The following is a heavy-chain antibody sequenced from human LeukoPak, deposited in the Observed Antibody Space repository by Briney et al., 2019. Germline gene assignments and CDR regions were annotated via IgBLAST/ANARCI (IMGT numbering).Heavy chain of an antibody. D-gene: IGHD6-13*01. J-gene: IGHJ5*02. CDR1: GFTFSSYS. CDR2: ISSSSSTI. CDR3: ARGGAAQYNWFDP. Sequence: PGGSLRLSCAASGFTFSSYSMNWVRQAPGKGLEWVSYISSSSSTIYYADSVKGRFTISRDNAKNSLYLQMNSLRAEDTAVYYCARGGAAQYNWFDPWGQGTLVTVSS. V-gene: IGHV3-48*01.